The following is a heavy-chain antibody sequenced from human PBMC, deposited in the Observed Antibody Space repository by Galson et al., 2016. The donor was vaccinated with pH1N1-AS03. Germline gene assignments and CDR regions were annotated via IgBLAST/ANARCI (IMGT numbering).Heavy chain of an antibody. CDR2: IVPVFGTT. J-gene: IGHJ6*02. CDR3: TRDGAAHDYYYYGMDV. CDR1: GGTFGNYA. D-gene: IGHD6-6*01. Sequence: VKVSCKASGGTFGNYAVSWVRLAPGQGLEWLGAIVPVFGTTNYAQTFQGRLTITADASTSTANMELSGLRLDDTALYYCTRDGAAHDYYYYGMDVWGQGTTVTVSS. V-gene: IGHV1-69*01.